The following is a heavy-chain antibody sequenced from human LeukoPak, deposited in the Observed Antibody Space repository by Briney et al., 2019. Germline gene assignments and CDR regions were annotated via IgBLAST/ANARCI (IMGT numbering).Heavy chain of an antibody. CDR1: GYSFTSYW. J-gene: IGHJ4*02. CDR2: IYPGDSDT. D-gene: IGHD3-22*01. CDR3: ARHSTMIVVVTLLGDREFDY. Sequence: GESLKISCEGSGYSFTSYWIGWVRQMPGKGLEWMGNIYPGDSDTRYSPSFQGQVTMSADKSISTAYLQWSSLKASDTAMYYCARHSTMIVVVTLLGDREFDYWGQGTLVTVSS. V-gene: IGHV5-51*01.